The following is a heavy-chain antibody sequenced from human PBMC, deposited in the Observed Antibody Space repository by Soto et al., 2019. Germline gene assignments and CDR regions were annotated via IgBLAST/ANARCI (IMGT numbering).Heavy chain of an antibody. Sequence: TGGSLRLSCAASGFTFSNYAMSWIRQAPGKGLEWVSYISSSSSYTNYADSVKGRFTISRDNAKNPLYLQMNSLRAEDTAFFYGARDRASRGYSGYDSNYWGQGTLVTVSS. V-gene: IGHV3-11*05. CDR2: ISSSSSYT. D-gene: IGHD5-12*01. CDR1: GFTFSNYA. J-gene: IGHJ4*02. CDR3: ARDRASRGYSGYDSNY.